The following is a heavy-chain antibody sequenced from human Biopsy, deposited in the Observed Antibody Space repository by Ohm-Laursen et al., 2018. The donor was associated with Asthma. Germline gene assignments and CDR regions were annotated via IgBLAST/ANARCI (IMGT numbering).Heavy chain of an antibody. CDR3: ARDGPVGAPSDY. CDR1: GYTFTSYG. CDR2: INAGNGNT. J-gene: IGHJ4*02. V-gene: IGHV1-3*01. Sequence: ASVKVSCKVSGYTFTSYGISWVRQAPGQRLEWMGWINAGNGNTKYSQKFQGRVTITRDTSASTAYMELSSLRSEDTAVYYCARDGPVGAPSDYWGQGTLVTVSS. D-gene: IGHD1-26*01.